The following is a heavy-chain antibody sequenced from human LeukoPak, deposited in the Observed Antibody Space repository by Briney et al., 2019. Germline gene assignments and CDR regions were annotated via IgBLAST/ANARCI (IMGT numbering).Heavy chain of an antibody. J-gene: IGHJ4*02. D-gene: IGHD2-2*01. CDR3: AKGESQPKYFFDY. CDR1: GFNFSRYA. Sequence: PGGSLRLSCGASGFNFSRYAMRWVRRAPGKGLELDSSISGSSNTYYADSVKGRFTISRDNSKNPLYLQMNSLRAEDTAVCYCAKGESQPKYFFDYWGQGTLVTVSS. V-gene: IGHV3-23*01. CDR2: ISGSSNT.